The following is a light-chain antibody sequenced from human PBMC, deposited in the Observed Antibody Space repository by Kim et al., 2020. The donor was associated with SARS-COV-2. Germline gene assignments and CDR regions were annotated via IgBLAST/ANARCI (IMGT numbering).Light chain of an antibody. J-gene: IGKJ2*01. V-gene: IGKV3-20*01. CDR1: QSVCSHC. CDR3: QQYGIAPPYT. CDR2: SVS. Sequence: SPGESATLSCRTRQSVCSHCLAWYQQTPGQAPRLLIYSVSNRATGIPDRFSGSGSGTDFTLTISRREPEDFAVYYCQQYGIAPPYTFGQGTKLEI.